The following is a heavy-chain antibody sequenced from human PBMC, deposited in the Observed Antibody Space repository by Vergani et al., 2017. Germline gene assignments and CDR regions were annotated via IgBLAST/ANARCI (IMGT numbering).Heavy chain of an antibody. CDR3: AKDRDGLLWFGGIFY. V-gene: IGHV3-30*02. CDR2: IRYDGSNK. D-gene: IGHD3-10*01. J-gene: IGHJ4*02. CDR1: GFSLSTYT. Sequence: VQLVESGGGLVNPGGCLTLSCVASGFSLSTYTFNWVRQAPGGGLEWVAFIRYDGSNKYYADSVKGRFTISRDNSKNTLYLQMNSLRAEDTAVYYCAKDRDGLLWFGGIFYWGQGTVIIVSS.